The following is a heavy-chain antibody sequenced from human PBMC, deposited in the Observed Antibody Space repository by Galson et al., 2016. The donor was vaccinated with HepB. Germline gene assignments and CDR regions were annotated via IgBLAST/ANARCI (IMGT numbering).Heavy chain of an antibody. Sequence: SLRLSCAASGFSFTSYGMHWVRQAPGRGLEWVALMSHDASNKYYADSVKGRFTISRDISKNTLYLQMNSLRAGDTAVYYCAKDPPDRWGMDVWGQGTTVTVSS. CDR3: AKDPPDRWGMDV. J-gene: IGHJ6*02. V-gene: IGHV3-30*18. CDR2: MSHDASNK. D-gene: IGHD4-23*01. CDR1: GFSFTSYG.